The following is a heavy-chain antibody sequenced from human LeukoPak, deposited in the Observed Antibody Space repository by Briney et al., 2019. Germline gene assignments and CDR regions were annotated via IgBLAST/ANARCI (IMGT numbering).Heavy chain of an antibody. Sequence: GGSLRLSCAASGFTFSSYSMNWVRQAPGQGLEWVSSISSSSSYIYYADSVKGRFTISRDNAKNSLYLQMNSLRAEDTAVYYCARGLRGYCSSTSCYTAGDYWGPGTLVTVSS. J-gene: IGHJ4*02. CDR3: ARGLRGYCSSTSCYTAGDY. V-gene: IGHV3-21*01. CDR1: GFTFSSYS. CDR2: ISSSSSYI. D-gene: IGHD2-2*02.